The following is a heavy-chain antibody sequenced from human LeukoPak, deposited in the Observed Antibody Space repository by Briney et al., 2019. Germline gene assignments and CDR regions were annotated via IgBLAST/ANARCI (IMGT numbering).Heavy chain of an antibody. CDR1: GYTFTYYG. CDR2: IGADNGKQ. Sequence: ASVKVSCKASGYTFTYYGISWVRQSPAQGLEWMGWIGADNGKQNYAQKFQGRGTMTTDTATSTAYMELRSLRSDDAAVYYCARSGSVGSFGYMDVWGKGTTVTVSS. CDR3: ARSGSVGSFGYMDV. J-gene: IGHJ6*03. V-gene: IGHV1-18*01. D-gene: IGHD1-26*01.